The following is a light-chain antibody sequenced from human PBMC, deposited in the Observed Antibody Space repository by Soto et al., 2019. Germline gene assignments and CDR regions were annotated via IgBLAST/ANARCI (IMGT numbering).Light chain of an antibody. CDR1: QSISSY. CDR3: QQSYSTPLT. V-gene: IGKV1-39*01. J-gene: IGKJ4*01. Sequence: DIQMTQSPSSLSASVGDRVTITCRASQSISSYLNWYQQKPGKAPKLLIYAASSLQSGVPSRFSGSVSGTAFTLTTSSLQPEDFATYYCQQSYSTPLTFGGGTKVEIK. CDR2: AAS.